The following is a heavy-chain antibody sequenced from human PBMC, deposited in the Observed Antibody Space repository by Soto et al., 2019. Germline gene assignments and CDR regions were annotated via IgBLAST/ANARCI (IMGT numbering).Heavy chain of an antibody. J-gene: IGHJ4*02. CDR2: SRDKGNSYST. D-gene: IGHD1-7*01. V-gene: IGHV3-72*01. CDR3: ARSTPGTTSFDY. Sequence: EVQLVESGGDLVQPGGSLRLSCAASGFTFSDHYIDWVRQAPGKGLEWVGRSRDKGNSYSTGYGASVKGRFTISRDASKNSLYLQMNSLKTEDTALYYCARSTPGTTSFDYWGQGTLVTVSS. CDR1: GFTFSDHY.